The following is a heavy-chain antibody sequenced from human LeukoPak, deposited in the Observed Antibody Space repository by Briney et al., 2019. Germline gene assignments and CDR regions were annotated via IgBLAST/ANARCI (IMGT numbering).Heavy chain of an antibody. J-gene: IGHJ6*02. Sequence: GRSLRLSCAASGFTFSSYAMHWVRQAPGKGLEWVAVISYDGSNKYYADSVKGRFTISRDNSKNTLYLQMNSLRAEDTAVYYCARDPYDYVWGSYRYSYYYGMDVWGQGTTVTVSS. CDR1: GFTFSSYA. V-gene: IGHV3-30-3*01. CDR2: ISYDGSNK. CDR3: ARDPYDYVWGSYRYSYYYGMDV. D-gene: IGHD3-16*02.